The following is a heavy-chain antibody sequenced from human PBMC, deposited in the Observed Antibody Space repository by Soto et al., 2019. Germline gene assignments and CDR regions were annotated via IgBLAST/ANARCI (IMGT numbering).Heavy chain of an antibody. D-gene: IGHD3-16*01. Sequence: SETLCLTCTVSGGSINNYYWSGIRQPPGKGLEWIGYIFYIGSTNYNPSLKSRVTISLDTSKTQFSLKLSSVTAADTAVYYCARDLGERIGGYYYYYGMDVWGQGTTVT. J-gene: IGHJ6*02. CDR1: GGSINNYY. CDR3: ARDLGERIGGYYYYYGMDV. CDR2: IFYIGST. V-gene: IGHV4-59*13.